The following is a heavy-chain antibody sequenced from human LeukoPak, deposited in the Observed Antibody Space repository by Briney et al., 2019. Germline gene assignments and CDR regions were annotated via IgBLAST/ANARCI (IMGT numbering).Heavy chain of an antibody. CDR3: ARQRRDGYNSADAFDI. Sequence: GESLKISCKGSGYSFTSYWIGWVRQMPGKGLEWMGIIYPGDSDTRYSPSFQGQATISADKSISTAYLQWSSLKASDTAMYYCARQRRDGYNSADAFDIWGQGTMVTVSS. CDR2: IYPGDSDT. D-gene: IGHD5-24*01. CDR1: GYSFTSYW. V-gene: IGHV5-51*01. J-gene: IGHJ3*02.